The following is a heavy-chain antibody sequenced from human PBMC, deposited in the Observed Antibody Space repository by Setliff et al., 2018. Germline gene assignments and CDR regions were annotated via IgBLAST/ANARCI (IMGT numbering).Heavy chain of an antibody. V-gene: IGHV5-51*01. CDR3: ARVYGYSYGYEVYYYYGMDV. J-gene: IGHJ6*02. D-gene: IGHD5-18*01. CDR2: IYPGDSDT. CDR1: GYSFTSYW. Sequence: GESLKISCKGSGYSFTSYWIGWVRQMPGKGLEWMGIIYPGDSDTRYSPSFQGQVTISADKSTSTVYMELSSLRSEDTAVYYCARVYGYSYGYEVYYYYGMDVWGQGTTVTVSS.